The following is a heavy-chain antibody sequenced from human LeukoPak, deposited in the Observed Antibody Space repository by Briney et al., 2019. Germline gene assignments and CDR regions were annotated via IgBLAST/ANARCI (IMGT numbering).Heavy chain of an antibody. CDR1: GGSISSSY. Sequence: PSETLSLTCTVSGGSISSSYWSWIRQPPGQGLELFGYIYYSGSTNYNPSFKSRVAISVDTSKNQFSLKLSSVTAADTAVYYCATWGIAVAGTFDYWGQGTLVTVST. D-gene: IGHD6-19*01. V-gene: IGHV4-59*08. CDR2: IYYSGST. J-gene: IGHJ4*02. CDR3: ATWGIAVAGTFDY.